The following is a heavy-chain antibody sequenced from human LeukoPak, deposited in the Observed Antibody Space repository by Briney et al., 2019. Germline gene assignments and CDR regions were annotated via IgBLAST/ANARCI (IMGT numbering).Heavy chain of an antibody. D-gene: IGHD3-16*01. CDR2: ICAYTGDT. V-gene: IGHV1-18*01. CDR3: ARLGTDY. CDR1: GYTFSSYG. J-gene: IGHJ4*02. Sequence: ASVKVSCKASGYTFSSYGLSWVRQAPGQGLEWMGWICAYTGDTLYAQNLQGRVTMTTDTSTSTAYMELRTLRSDDTAVYFCARLGTDYWGQGTLVVVSS.